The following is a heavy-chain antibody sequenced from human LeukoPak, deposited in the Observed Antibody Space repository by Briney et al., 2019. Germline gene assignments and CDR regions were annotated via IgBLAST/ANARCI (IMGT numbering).Heavy chain of an antibody. CDR1: SGSMTDSC. CDR2: IYPSGRI. J-gene: IGHJ4*02. V-gene: IGHV4-4*09. Sequence: SETLSLTCSVSSGSMTDSCWSWFRQAPGKGFEWLGFIYPSGRIEYSPSLRSRVSFSVATSRMEATVRLRSVTASDTAVYYCTRQGYDRSGYFLDFWGQGILVTVSS. D-gene: IGHD3-22*01. CDR3: TRQGYDRSGYFLDF.